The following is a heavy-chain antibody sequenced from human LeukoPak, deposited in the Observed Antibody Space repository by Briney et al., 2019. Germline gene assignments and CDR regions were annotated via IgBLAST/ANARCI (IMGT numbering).Heavy chain of an antibody. J-gene: IGHJ4*02. D-gene: IGHD1-14*01. Sequence: SCAASGFTVITNGMTWVRQAPGKWLEWVSVLYSDGNTKYADSVQGRFTISRDNSKNTLYLEMNSLSPDDTAVYYCARGVEPLAANTLGDWGEGTLVTVSP. V-gene: IGHV3-53*01. CDR2: LYSDGNT. CDR1: GFTVITNG. CDR3: ARGVEPLAANTLGD.